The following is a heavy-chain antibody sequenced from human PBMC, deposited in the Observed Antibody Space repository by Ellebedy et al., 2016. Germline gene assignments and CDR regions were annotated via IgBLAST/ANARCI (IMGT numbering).Heavy chain of an antibody. J-gene: IGHJ4*02. V-gene: IGHV4-31*11. CDR2: IYYSGSL. CDR3: ANAGRYPSGAYFDY. CDR1: GGSISSGGYY. D-gene: IGHD3-10*01. Sequence: SETLSLTCAVSGGSISSGGYYWNWIRQRPGKGLEWIGYIYYSGSLYYNPSLESRVTISLNTSKNQFSLKLSSVTAADTAVYYCANAGRYPSGAYFDYWGQGTLVTVSS.